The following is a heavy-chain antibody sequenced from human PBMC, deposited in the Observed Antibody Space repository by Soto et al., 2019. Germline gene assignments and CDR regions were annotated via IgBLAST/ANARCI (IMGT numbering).Heavy chain of an antibody. CDR3: SHAPGRRGYYGMDV. CDR1: GFTISNAY. J-gene: IGHJ6*02. Sequence: PGGSLRLSCAASGFTISNAYMNWVRQAPGKGLEWVGRIKTKADGGTTDYAAPVKGRFIISRDDSKDTLYVQMSSLQTEDTGVYYCSHAPGRRGYYGMDVWGQGTTVTVSS. CDR2: IKTKADGGTT. V-gene: IGHV3-15*07. D-gene: IGHD3-10*01.